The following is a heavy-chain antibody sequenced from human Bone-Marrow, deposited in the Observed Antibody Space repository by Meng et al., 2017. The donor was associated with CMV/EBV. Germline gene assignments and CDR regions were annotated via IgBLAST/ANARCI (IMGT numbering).Heavy chain of an antibody. D-gene: IGHD2-21*02. CDR3: ASGGDLTY. CDR2: IQQDGSEK. J-gene: IGHJ4*02. CDR1: RFTFSTYW. Sequence: GGSLRLSCAASRFTFSTYWMSWVRQAPGKGLEWVANIQQDGSEKYYVDSVKGRFTISRDNAKHSLYLQMNSLRAEDTAVYYCASGGDLTYWGQGTLVTVSS. V-gene: IGHV3-7*01.